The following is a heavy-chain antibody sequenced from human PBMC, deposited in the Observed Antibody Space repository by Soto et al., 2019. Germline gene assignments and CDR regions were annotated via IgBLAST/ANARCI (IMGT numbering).Heavy chain of an antibody. Sequence: EVQLLESGGGLVQPGGSLRLSCAASGFTFSSYAMSWVRQAPGKGLEWVSAISGSGGSSYYADSVKGRFTISRDNSKNTLYLQMNSLRAEDTAVYYCAKDRSLYGDHEGYWGQGTLVTVSS. CDR3: AKDRSLYGDHEGY. J-gene: IGHJ4*02. CDR2: ISGSGGSS. CDR1: GFTFSSYA. V-gene: IGHV3-23*01. D-gene: IGHD4-17*01.